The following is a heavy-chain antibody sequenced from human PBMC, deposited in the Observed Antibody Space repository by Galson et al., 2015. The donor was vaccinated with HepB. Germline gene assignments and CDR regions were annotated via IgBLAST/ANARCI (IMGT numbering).Heavy chain of an antibody. CDR3: AKGPYNIEAVGKALDY. CDR1: GFTFSSYA. J-gene: IGHJ4*02. Sequence: SLRLSCAASGFTFSSYAMNWVRQAPGKGLEWVSDISGSGGNTYYADSVRGRFTISRDNSKNTLFLQMNSLRVEDTAVYYCAKGPYNIEAVGKALDYWAQGTLVTVSS. CDR2: ISGSGGNT. D-gene: IGHD5-12*01. V-gene: IGHV3-23*01.